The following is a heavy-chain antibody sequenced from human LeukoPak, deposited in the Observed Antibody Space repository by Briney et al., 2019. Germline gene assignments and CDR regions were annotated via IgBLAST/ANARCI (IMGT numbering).Heavy chain of an antibody. CDR3: ARRYGSGSQYNWFDP. J-gene: IGHJ5*02. D-gene: IGHD3-10*01. CDR1: GYTFTSYG. CDR2: ISAYNGNT. Sequence: ASMKVSCKASGYTFTSYGITWVRQAPGQGLEWMGWISAYNGNTNYAQKLQGRVTMTTDTSTSTAYMELRSLRSDDTAVYYCARRYGSGSQYNWFDPWGQGTLVTVSS. V-gene: IGHV1-18*01.